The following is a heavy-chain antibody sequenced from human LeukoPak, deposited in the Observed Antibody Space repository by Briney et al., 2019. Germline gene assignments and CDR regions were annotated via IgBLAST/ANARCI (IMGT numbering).Heavy chain of an antibody. J-gene: IGHJ4*02. CDR3: AKDHPGNFDY. V-gene: IGHV3-30*02. Sequence: GGSLRLSCAASGFTFSSYAMSWVRQAPGKGLEWVAFIRYDGSNKYYADSVKGRFTISRDNSKNTLYLQMNSLRAEDTAVYYCAKDHPGNFDYWGQGTLVTVSS. CDR2: IRYDGSNK. CDR1: GFTFSSYA.